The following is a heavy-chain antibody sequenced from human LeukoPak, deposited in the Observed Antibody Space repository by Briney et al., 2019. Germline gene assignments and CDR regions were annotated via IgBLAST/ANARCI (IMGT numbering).Heavy chain of an antibody. V-gene: IGHV3-64D*06. CDR1: GFAFSSYA. CDR2: ISSNGGNT. CDR3: LKGSQGPIWQQLVPDH. Sequence: GGSLRLSCLASGFAFSSYAMHWVRQAPGKGLEHVSTISSNGGNTYYADSVKGRFTIPRDTSKNTLYLQMSSLRGDDTAVYYCLKGSQGPIWQQLVPDHWGQGTLVTVSS. J-gene: IGHJ4*02. D-gene: IGHD6-13*01.